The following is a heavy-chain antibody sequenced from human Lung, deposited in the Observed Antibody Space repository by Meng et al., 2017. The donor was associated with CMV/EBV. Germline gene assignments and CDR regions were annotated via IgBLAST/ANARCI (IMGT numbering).Heavy chain of an antibody. CDR3: VGGGRTARDFDF. CDR2: TRNKASSPTT. J-gene: IGHJ4*02. D-gene: IGHD4-17*01. CDR1: GFTFSDHY. V-gene: IGHV3-72*01. Sequence: GGSLRLSCAASGFTFSDHYMDWVRQAPGKGLEWVARTRNKASSPTTEYAASVRGRFTISRDDSKNCLYLLMNSLKTEDPADYSCVGGGRTARDFDFWGQGTQVTSPQ.